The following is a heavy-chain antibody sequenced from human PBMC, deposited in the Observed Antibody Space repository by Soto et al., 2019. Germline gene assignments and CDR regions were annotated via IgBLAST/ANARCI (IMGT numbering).Heavy chain of an antibody. Sequence: PSETLSLTCTVSGGSISSSSYYWGWIRQPPGKGLEWIGSIYYSGSTYYNPSLKSRVTISVDTSKNQFSLKLSSVTAADTAVYYCARGVEPYGSKVHYYYGMDVWGQGTTVTVSS. CDR2: IYYSGST. CDR1: GGSISSSSYY. D-gene: IGHD3-10*01. J-gene: IGHJ6*02. V-gene: IGHV4-39*01. CDR3: ARGVEPYGSKVHYYYGMDV.